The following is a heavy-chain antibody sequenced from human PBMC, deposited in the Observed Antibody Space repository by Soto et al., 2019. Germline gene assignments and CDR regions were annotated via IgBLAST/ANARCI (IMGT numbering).Heavy chain of an antibody. CDR1: GFTFDDYG. V-gene: IGHV3-20*04. CDR2: INWDGGST. CDR3: ARDRDYGSSGWYV. J-gene: IGHJ4*02. D-gene: IGHD6-19*01. Sequence: GGSLRLSCAASGFTFDDYGMSWVRQAPGKGLVWVSGINWDGGSTGYADSVKGRFTISRDNAKNTLYLQMNSLRAEDTAVYYCARDRDYGSSGWYVWGQGTLVTVSS.